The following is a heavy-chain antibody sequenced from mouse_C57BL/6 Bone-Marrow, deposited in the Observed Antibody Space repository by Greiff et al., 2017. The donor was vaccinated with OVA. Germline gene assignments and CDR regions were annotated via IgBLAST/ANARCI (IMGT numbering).Heavy chain of an antibody. J-gene: IGHJ2*01. CDR2: ISSGGSYT. Sequence: EVKLVESGGDLVKPGGSLKLSCAASGFTFSSYGMSWVRQTPDKRLEWVATISSGGSYTYYPDSVKGRFTISRDNAKNTLYLQMSSLKSEDTAMYYCASLYYGSTDYWGQGTTLTVSS. CDR1: GFTFSSYG. CDR3: ASLYYGSTDY. V-gene: IGHV5-6*01. D-gene: IGHD1-1*01.